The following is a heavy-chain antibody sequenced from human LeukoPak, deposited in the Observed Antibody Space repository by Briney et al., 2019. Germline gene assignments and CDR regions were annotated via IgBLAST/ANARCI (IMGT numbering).Heavy chain of an antibody. CDR2: ISSSGSTI. CDR1: GFTFSSYA. Sequence: GGSLRLSCAASGFTFSSYAMSWVRQAPGKGLEWVSYISSSGSTIYYADSVKGRFTISRDNAKNSLYLQMNSLRAEDMAVYYCARDWENGMDVWGQGTTVTVSS. CDR3: ARDWENGMDV. D-gene: IGHD1-26*01. V-gene: IGHV3-48*04. J-gene: IGHJ6*02.